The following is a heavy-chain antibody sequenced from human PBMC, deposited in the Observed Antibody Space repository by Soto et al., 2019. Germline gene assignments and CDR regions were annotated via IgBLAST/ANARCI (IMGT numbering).Heavy chain of an antibody. V-gene: IGHV4-59*08. J-gene: IGHJ4*02. CDR2: IYYSGTT. CDR3: ARHPTVTEYYFDY. Sequence: SQTLSLPCTASGGSTSSYYWSCLPQPPGKGLEWIGYIYYSGTTNYNPSLKSRVTISVDTSKNQFSLKLSSVTAADTAVYYCARHPTVTEYYFDYWGQGTLVTVS. CDR1: GGSTSSYY. D-gene: IGHD4-17*01.